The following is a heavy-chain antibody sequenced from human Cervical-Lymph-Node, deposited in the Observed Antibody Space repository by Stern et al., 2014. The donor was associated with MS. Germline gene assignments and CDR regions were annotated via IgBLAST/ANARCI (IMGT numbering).Heavy chain of an antibody. Sequence: QITLKESGPTVVRPTQTLTLTCTFSGFSLSTTGVGVGWIRQPPGKALEWLAVIYWDDDKHYIPSLKSRLTITKDTSKNQVVLRMTNMDSADTGTYYCAHNLYFGTPGWFDPWGPGTLVTVSS. J-gene: IGHJ5*02. V-gene: IGHV2-5*02. CDR3: AHNLYFGTPGWFDP. CDR2: IYWDDDK. CDR1: GFSLSTTGVG. D-gene: IGHD2-8*01.